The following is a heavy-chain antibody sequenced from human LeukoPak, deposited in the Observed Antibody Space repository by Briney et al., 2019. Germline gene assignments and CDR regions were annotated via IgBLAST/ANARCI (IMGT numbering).Heavy chain of an antibody. CDR1: GDSGSNVNYD. CDR2: IYYTGKT. CDR3: ARSQNYYGSGDY. D-gene: IGHD3-10*01. Sequence: SETLSLTCTVSGDSGSNVNYDWSWLRQPPGKALEWIGYIYYTGKTYYNPSLEGRVTILVDTSRNHFSVKLSSVTAADTAVYYCARSQNYYGSGDYWSQGTLVTVSS. J-gene: IGHJ4*02. V-gene: IGHV4-61*03.